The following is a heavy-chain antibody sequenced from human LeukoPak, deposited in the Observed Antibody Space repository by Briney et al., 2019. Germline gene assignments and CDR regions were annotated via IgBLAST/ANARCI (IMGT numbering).Heavy chain of an antibody. V-gene: IGHV3-74*01. CDR1: GFTFRSTW. D-gene: IGHD5-18*01. CDR2: IKSDGSGT. Sequence: PGGSLRLSCAASGFTFRSTWMHWVRQAPGKGLVWVSHIKSDGSGTSYADSVKGRFTISRDNAKNTVYLQMNSLRVEDTAVYYCAGDAGYSYATWSQGTLVTVSS. CDR3: AGDAGYSYAT. J-gene: IGHJ4*02.